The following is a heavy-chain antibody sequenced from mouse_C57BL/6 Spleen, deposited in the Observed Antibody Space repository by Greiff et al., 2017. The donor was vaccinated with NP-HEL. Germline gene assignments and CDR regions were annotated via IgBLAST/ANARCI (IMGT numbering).Heavy chain of an antibody. CDR2: IYPGSGST. V-gene: IGHV1-55*01. Sequence: QVQLKQPGAELVKPGASVKMSCKASGYTFTSYWITWVKQRPGQGLEWIGDIYPGSGSTNYNEKFKSKATLTVDTSSSTAYMQLSSLTSEDSAVYYCARVTTVVAHYFDYWGQGTTLTVSS. CDR1: GYTFTSYW. J-gene: IGHJ2*01. D-gene: IGHD1-1*01. CDR3: ARVTTVVAHYFDY.